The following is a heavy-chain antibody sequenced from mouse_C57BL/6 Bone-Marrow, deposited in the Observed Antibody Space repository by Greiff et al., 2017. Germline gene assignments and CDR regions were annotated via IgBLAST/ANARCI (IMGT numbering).Heavy chain of an antibody. V-gene: IGHV1-15*01. CDR2: IDPETGGT. D-gene: IGHD1-1*01. CDR1: GYTFTDYE. J-gene: IGHJ2*01. Sequence: QVQLQQSGAELVRPGASVTLSCKASGYTFTDYEMHWVKQTPVHGLEWIGAIDPETGGTAYNQKFKGKAILTADKSSSTAYMELRSLTSEDSAVYYCTEYCSSFDDWGQGTTLTVSS. CDR3: TEYCSSFDD.